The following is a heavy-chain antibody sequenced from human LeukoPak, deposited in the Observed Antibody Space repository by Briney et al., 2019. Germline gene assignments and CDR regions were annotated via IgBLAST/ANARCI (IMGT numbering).Heavy chain of an antibody. V-gene: IGHV3-30*02. CDR3: AKGAFPPNYCSSTSCGDAFDI. CDR2: IRYDGSNK. Sequence: GGSLRLSCAASGFTFSSYWMSWVRQAPGKGLEWVAFIRYDGSNKYYADSVKGRFTISRDNSKNTLYLQMNSLRAEDTAVYYCAKGAFPPNYCSSTSCGDAFDIWGQGTMVTVSS. D-gene: IGHD2-2*01. CDR1: GFTFSSYW. J-gene: IGHJ3*02.